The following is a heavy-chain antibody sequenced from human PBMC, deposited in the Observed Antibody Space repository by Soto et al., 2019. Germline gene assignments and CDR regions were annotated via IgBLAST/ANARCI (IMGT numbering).Heavy chain of an antibody. CDR2: LKHDGSEG. CDR3: AIENWGRFDY. V-gene: IGHV3-7*03. J-gene: IGHJ4*02. Sequence: EAQVVESGGDFVQPGRSLRLSCAASGFTFSDWSMSWVRQAPGKGLEWVANLKHDGSEGYYADFVKGRFTISRDNAHNSVFLEMDTLTVQDTAIYYCAIENWGRFDYWGQGTQVIVSS. D-gene: IGHD7-27*01. CDR1: GFTFSDWS.